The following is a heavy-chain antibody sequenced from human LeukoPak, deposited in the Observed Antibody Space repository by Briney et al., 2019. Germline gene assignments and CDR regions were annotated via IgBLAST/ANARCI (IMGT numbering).Heavy chain of an antibody. D-gene: IGHD2-2*01. J-gene: IGHJ4*02. Sequence: PGGSLRLSCAASGFTFSNYWMSWVRQAPGKGLEWVVNIKQDGSEKYYVDSVKGRFTISRDNAKNSLYLQMNSLRAEDTAVYYCAKEAQGCSITSCYFDSWGQGTLVTVSS. CDR3: AKEAQGCSITSCYFDS. CDR2: IKQDGSEK. CDR1: GFTFSNYW. V-gene: IGHV3-7*03.